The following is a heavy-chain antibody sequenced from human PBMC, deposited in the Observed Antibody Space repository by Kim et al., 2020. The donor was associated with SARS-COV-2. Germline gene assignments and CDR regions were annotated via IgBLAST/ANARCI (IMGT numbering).Heavy chain of an antibody. CDR3: ATGKGDY. J-gene: IGHJ4*02. CDR1: RLTFSEHY. V-gene: IGHV3-72*01. Sequence: GGSLRLSCAASRLTFSEHYMDWVRQAPGKGLEWVGRVRDKRNRNIRDYAASVKDRFIISRDDSANLFFLQMNGLKTEDTALYYCATGKGDYWGQGALVTVSS. CDR2: VRDKRNRNIR.